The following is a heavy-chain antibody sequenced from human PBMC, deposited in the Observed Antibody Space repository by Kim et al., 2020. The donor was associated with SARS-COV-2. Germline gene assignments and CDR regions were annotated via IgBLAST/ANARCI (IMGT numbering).Heavy chain of an antibody. J-gene: IGHJ5*02. CDR1: GITFSNAW. CDR2: IQSKTDGGTA. CDR3: TTDRGALTT. V-gene: IGHV3-15*05. D-gene: IGHD1-1*01. Sequence: GRALRLSCTDSGITFSNAWMSWVRQAPGKGLEWVGRIQSKTDGGTADYAAPVKGRFTISRDDSKNTLYLQMKSLKTEDTAVYYCTTDRGALTTWGQGTLV.